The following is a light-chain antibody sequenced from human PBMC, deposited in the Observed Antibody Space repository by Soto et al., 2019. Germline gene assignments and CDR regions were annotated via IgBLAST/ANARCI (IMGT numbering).Light chain of an antibody. J-gene: IGKJ3*01. CDR2: SAS. Sequence: DVQMTQSPSSVSASVGDRVTITCRANQDINTWLAWYQQKPGKAPKLLMHSASTLHSGVPSRFSGSGSGTDFSLTISSPQPEDFATYYCQQANSFPFTFGPGTKVDIK. CDR1: QDINTW. V-gene: IGKV1-12*01. CDR3: QQANSFPFT.